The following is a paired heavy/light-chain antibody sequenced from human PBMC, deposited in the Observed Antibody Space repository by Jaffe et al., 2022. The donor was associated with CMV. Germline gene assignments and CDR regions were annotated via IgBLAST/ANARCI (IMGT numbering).Heavy chain of an antibody. Sequence: EVHLVQSGAEVKKPGDSLKISCKASGYSFSTSYIGWVRQMPGTGLEWMGLIYPGDSETRYSPSFQGQVTISADKSISTAYLQWTSLEASDTAMYYCVRRMKGSDAYYFDSWGQGTLVTVSS. CDR3: VRRMKGSDAYYFDS. V-gene: IGHV5-51*01. J-gene: IGHJ4*02. CDR1: GYSFSTSY. D-gene: IGHD3-16*01. CDR2: IYPGDSET.
Light chain of an antibody. CDR2: DVT. Sequence: QSALTQPASVSGSPGQSITISCTGTRSDVGVYNYVSWFQQYPGRAPKLIIYDVTTRPSGVSDRFSGSKSGNTASLIISGLQAEDEADYYCSSYTTSIPVVFGGGTKLAVL. J-gene: IGLJ2*01. CDR3: SSYTTSIPVV. V-gene: IGLV2-14*03. CDR1: RSDVGVYNY.